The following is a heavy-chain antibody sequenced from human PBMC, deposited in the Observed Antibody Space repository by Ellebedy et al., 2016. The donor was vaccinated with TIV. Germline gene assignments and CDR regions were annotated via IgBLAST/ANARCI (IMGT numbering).Heavy chain of an antibody. Sequence: MPSETLSLTCTVSGGSISSSSYYWGWIRQPPGKGLEWIGSIYYSGSTYYNPSLKSRVTISVDTSKNQFSLKLSSVTAADTAVYYCARSHNANYGGNSGYIDYWGQGTLVTVSS. J-gene: IGHJ4*02. D-gene: IGHD4-23*01. CDR1: GGSISSSSYY. CDR3: ARSHNANYGGNSGYIDY. V-gene: IGHV4-39*01. CDR2: IYYSGST.